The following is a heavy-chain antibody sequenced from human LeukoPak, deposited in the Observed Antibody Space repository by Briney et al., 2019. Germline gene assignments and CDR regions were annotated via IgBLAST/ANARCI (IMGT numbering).Heavy chain of an antibody. V-gene: IGHV4-34*01. J-gene: IGHJ5*02. D-gene: IGHD3-22*01. CDR1: GGSFCGHY. CDR2: INHSGST. CDR3: ARGGRAHDYYYDSSGYYYDWFDP. Sequence: PSETLSLTCAGYGGSFCGHYWSCLRQPPGKGVEWIGEINHSGSTNYNPSLKSRVTISVDTSKNQFSLKLSPVTAADTAVYYCARGGRAHDYYYDSSGYYYDWFDPWGQGTLVTVSS.